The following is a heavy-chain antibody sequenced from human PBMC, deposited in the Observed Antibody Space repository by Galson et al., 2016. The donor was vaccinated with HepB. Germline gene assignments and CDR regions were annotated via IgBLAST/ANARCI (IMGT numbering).Heavy chain of an antibody. V-gene: IGHV1-18*01. CDR3: AREGRGAEYSYSYGLDV. J-gene: IGHJ6*04. Sequence: SVKVSCKASGYTFTTYDISWVRQAPGQGLEWMGWISNYNGDTKYAQKFQGRVTMTTDKSTTTAYMELRGLRFDDTAVYFCAREGRGAEYSYSYGLDVWGKGTTVTVSS. CDR2: ISNYNGDT. CDR1: GYTFTTYD. D-gene: IGHD2/OR15-2a*01.